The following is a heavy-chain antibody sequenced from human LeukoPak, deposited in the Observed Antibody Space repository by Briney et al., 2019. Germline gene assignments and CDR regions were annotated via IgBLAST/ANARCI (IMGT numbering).Heavy chain of an antibody. V-gene: IGHV1-18*01. CDR1: GYTFTSYG. Sequence: ASVKVPCKASGYTFTSYGISWVRQAPGQGLEWMGWISAYNGNTNYAQKLQGRVTMTTDTSTSTAYMELRSLRSDDTAVYYCARGSGYDSFDAFDIWGQGTMVTVSS. CDR2: ISAYNGNT. J-gene: IGHJ3*02. D-gene: IGHD5-12*01. CDR3: ARGSGYDSFDAFDI.